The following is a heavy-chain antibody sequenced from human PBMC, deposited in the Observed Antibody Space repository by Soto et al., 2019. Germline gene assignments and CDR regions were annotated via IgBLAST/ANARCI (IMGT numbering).Heavy chain of an antibody. V-gene: IGHV4-61*01. J-gene: IGHJ4*02. CDR2: IYYSGST. Sequence: PXGTLSLTFTFSGGSVSSGSYYWSWIRQPPGKGLEWIGYIYYSGSTNYNPSLKSRVTISVDTSKNQFSLKLSSVTAADTAVYYCAREGFLEWLPLDYWGQGTLVTV. CDR3: AREGFLEWLPLDY. CDR1: GGSVSSGSYY. D-gene: IGHD3-3*01.